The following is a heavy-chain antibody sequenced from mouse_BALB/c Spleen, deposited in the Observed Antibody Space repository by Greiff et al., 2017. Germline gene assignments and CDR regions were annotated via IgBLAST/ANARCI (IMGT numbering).Heavy chain of an antibody. J-gene: IGHJ3*01. CDR1: GYSITSDYA. Sequence: EVKVEESGPGLVKPSQSLSLTCTVTGYSITSDYAWNWIRQFPGNKLEWMGYISYSGSTSYNPSLKSRISITRDTSKNQFFLQLNSVTTEDTATYYCASDRYEGFAYWGQGTLVTVSA. D-gene: IGHD2-14*01. CDR2: ISYSGST. CDR3: ASDRYEGFAY. V-gene: IGHV3-2*02.